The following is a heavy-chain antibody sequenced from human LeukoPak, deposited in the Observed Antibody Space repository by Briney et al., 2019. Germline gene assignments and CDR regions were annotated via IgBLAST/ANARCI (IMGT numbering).Heavy chain of an antibody. Sequence: ASVKVSCKASGYTLTGYYIHWVRQAPGQGLEWMGWIDPDSGGTNYAQKFQDWVTMTRDTSISTAYMELRSLRSDDTAVYYCARGPNYYDSSGYYYWGQGTLVTVSS. CDR1: GYTLTGYY. V-gene: IGHV1-2*04. CDR2: IDPDSGGT. CDR3: ARGPNYYDSSGYYY. D-gene: IGHD3-22*01. J-gene: IGHJ4*02.